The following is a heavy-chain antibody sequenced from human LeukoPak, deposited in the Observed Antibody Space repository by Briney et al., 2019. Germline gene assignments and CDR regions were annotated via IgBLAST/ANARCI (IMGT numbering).Heavy chain of an antibody. J-gene: IGHJ1*01. CDR3: ARGGSSYPEYFQH. Sequence: GASVKVSCKASGYTFTGYYMHWVRQAPGQGLEWMGWINPNSGGTNYAQKFQGWVTMTRDTSISTAYMELSRLRSDDTAVYYCARGGSSYPEYFQHWGQGTLVTVSS. CDR2: INPNSGGT. V-gene: IGHV1-2*04. CDR1: GYTFTGYY. D-gene: IGHD6-6*01.